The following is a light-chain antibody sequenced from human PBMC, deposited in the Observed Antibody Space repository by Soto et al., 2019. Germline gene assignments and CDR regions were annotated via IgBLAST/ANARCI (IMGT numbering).Light chain of an antibody. CDR1: SSDIGAYNY. CDR3: SSYTSSNTVV. Sequence: QSALTQPASVSGSPGQSITISCTGTSSDIGAYNYVGWYQQHPGQAPKLMTYDVNNRPSGVSDRFSASKSGNTASLTIAGLQAEDEADYYCSSYTSSNTVVFGGGTQLTVL. J-gene: IGLJ3*02. V-gene: IGLV2-14*01. CDR2: DVN.